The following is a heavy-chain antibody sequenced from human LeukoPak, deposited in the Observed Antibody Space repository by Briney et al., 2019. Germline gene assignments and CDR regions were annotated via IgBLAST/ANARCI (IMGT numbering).Heavy chain of an antibody. CDR3: ARDHIAYCSSTSCYLSLDY. CDR1: GVTFSIYV. CDR2: ISGSGGGT. Sequence: GGSLRLSCEASGVTFSIYVMSWVRQAPGKGPEWVSGISGSGGGTYYADSVKGRFAISRDNSKNTLYLQMNSLRAEDTAVYYCARDHIAYCSSTSCYLSLDYWGQGTLVTVSS. D-gene: IGHD2-2*01. V-gene: IGHV3-23*01. J-gene: IGHJ4*02.